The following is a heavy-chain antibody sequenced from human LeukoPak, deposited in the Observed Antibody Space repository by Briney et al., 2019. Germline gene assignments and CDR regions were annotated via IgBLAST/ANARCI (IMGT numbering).Heavy chain of an antibody. CDR3: ARRGCNGGSCYGY. V-gene: IGHV5-51*01. CDR1: GYSFTRYW. D-gene: IGHD2-15*01. Sequence: GESLKISCKGSGYSFTRYWIGWVRQMPGKGLEWMGIIYPDDSDTRYRPSFQGQVTVSADKSISTAYLQWSSLEASDTAMYYCARRGCNGGSCYGYWGQGTLVTVSS. CDR2: IYPDDSDT. J-gene: IGHJ4*02.